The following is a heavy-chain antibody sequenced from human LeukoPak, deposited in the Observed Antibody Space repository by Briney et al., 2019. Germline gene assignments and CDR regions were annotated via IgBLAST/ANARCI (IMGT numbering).Heavy chain of an antibody. Sequence: ASVKVSCKASGYTFTGYYMHWVRQAPGQGLEWMGWINPNSGGTNYAQKFQGRVIMTRDTSISTAYMELSRLRSDDTAVYYCARVRSVAAAGWFNWFDPWGQGTLVTVSS. CDR3: ARVRSVAAAGWFNWFDP. J-gene: IGHJ5*02. CDR1: GYTFTGYY. CDR2: INPNSGGT. V-gene: IGHV1-2*02. D-gene: IGHD6-13*01.